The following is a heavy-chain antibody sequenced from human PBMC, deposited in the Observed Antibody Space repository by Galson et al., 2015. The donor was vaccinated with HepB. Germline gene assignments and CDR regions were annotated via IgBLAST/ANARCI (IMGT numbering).Heavy chain of an antibody. CDR1: GFTFSSYG. CDR2: IWYDGSNK. D-gene: IGHD4-11*01. V-gene: IGHV3-33*01. CDR3: ARLDYSNYGYFDY. J-gene: IGHJ4*02. Sequence: SLRLSCAASGFTFSSYGMHWVRQAPGKGLEWVAVIWYDGSNKYYADSVKGRFTISRDNSKNTLYLQMNSLRAEDTAVYYCARLDYSNYGYFDYWGQGTLVTVSS.